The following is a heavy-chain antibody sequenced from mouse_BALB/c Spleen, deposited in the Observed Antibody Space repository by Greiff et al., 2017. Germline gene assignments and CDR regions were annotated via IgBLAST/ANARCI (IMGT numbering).Heavy chain of an antibody. Sequence: QVQLKQSGPGLVAPSQSLSITCTVSGFSLTSYGVHWVRQPPGKGLEWLGVIWAGGSTNYNSALMSRLSISKDNSKSQVFLKMNSLQTDDTAMYYCARDGGYYGPLFDYWGQGTTLTVSS. D-gene: IGHD1-1*01. J-gene: IGHJ2*01. CDR2: IWAGGST. CDR1: GFSLTSYG. CDR3: ARDGGYYGPLFDY. V-gene: IGHV2-9*02.